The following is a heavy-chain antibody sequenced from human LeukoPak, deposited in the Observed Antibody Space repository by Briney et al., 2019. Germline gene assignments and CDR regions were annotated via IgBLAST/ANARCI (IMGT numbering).Heavy chain of an antibody. D-gene: IGHD4-23*01. CDR3: AKFIWCDGNSNIDY. CDR2: ISGSGGST. Sequence: PLSLSFSASSVTFSSGATCRVRRAPGNWLEWVSAISGSGGSTYYADSVKGRFTISRDNSKNTLYLQMNSLRAEDTAVYYCAKFIWCDGNSNIDYWGQGTLVSVSS. CDR1: SVTFSSGA. J-gene: IGHJ4*02. V-gene: IGHV3-23*01.